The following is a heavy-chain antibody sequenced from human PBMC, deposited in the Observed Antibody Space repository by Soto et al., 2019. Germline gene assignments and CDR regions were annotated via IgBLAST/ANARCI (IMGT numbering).Heavy chain of an antibody. CDR2: INSDGSGS. CDR1: GFTFSNYW. V-gene: IGHV3-74*01. CDR3: ARGDCVGGPCYSLAGSFYYYMDV. Sequence: EVQLVESGGGLVQPGGSLRLSCAASGFTFSNYWMYWVRQAPGKGLVWVSRINSDGSGSSYADSVKGRLTISRDNVKNTLYLQMNSLRAEDTAVYYCARGDCVGGPCYSLAGSFYYYMDVWGKGTTVTVS. J-gene: IGHJ6*03. D-gene: IGHD2-15*01.